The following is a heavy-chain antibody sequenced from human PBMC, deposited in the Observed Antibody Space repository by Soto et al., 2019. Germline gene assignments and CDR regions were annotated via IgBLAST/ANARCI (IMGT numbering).Heavy chain of an antibody. CDR3: ARVRVVGATRLYYHYGLDV. D-gene: IGHD1-26*01. V-gene: IGHV1-69*01. Sequence: SVKVSCKASGGTFITYAISWVRQAPGQGLEWMGGVIPIFGTSTYAQNFQGRVTITADESTSTAYMELSRLRSEDTAVYYCARVRVVGATRLYYHYGLDVWGQGTTVTVYS. CDR2: VIPIFGTS. J-gene: IGHJ6*02. CDR1: GGTFITYA.